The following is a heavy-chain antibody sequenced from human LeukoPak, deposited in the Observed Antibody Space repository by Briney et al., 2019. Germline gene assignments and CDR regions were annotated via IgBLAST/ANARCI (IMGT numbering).Heavy chain of an antibody. J-gene: IGHJ3*02. CDR3: ARGHRLWSGYPTDAFDI. D-gene: IGHD3-3*01. Sequence: GASVKVSCKASGYTFTSYYMHWVRQAPGQGLEWMGWINPNSGGTNYAQELQGRVTMTRDTSISTAYMELSRLRSDDTAVYYCARGHRLWSGYPTDAFDIWGQGTMVTVSS. CDR1: GYTFTSYY. CDR2: INPNSGGT. V-gene: IGHV1-2*02.